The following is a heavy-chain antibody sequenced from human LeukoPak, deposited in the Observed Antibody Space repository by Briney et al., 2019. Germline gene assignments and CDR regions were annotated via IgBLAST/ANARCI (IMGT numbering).Heavy chain of an antibody. J-gene: IGHJ4*02. CDR2: IYHSGST. V-gene: IGHV4-38-2*01. D-gene: IGHD1/OR15-1a*01. CDR3: ARNKTSGALDY. Sequence: SETLPLTCAVFGYSVSSGNYWGWLRQPPGKGLEWIGSIYHSGSTYYNPSLKSRVTISVDTSKNQFSLKLTSMTATDTAVYYCARNKTSGALDYWGQGTLVTVSS. CDR1: GYSVSSGNY.